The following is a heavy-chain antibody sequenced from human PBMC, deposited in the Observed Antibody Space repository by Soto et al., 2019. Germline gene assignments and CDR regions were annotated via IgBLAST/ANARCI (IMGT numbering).Heavy chain of an antibody. CDR2: IYHSGST. D-gene: IGHD2-21*02. CDR3: ARVCGGDCHNGMDV. CDR1: GGSISSGGYS. Sequence: SETLSLTCAVSGGSISSGGYSWSWIRQPPGKGLEWIGYIYHSGSTYYNPSLKSRVTISVDRSKNQLSLKLSSVTAADTAVYYCARVCGGDCHNGMDVWGQGTTVTVSS. J-gene: IGHJ6*02. V-gene: IGHV4-30-2*01.